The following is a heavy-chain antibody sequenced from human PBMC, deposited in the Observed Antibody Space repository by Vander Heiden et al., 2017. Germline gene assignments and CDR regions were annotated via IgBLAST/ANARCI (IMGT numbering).Heavy chain of an antibody. V-gene: IGHV4-59*01. CDR1: GDSITSNY. J-gene: IGHJ4*02. CDR2: ISYSGTT. CDR3: ARGPGTNDY. D-gene: IGHD1-1*01. Sequence: QVHLQQSGPGLVKPSETLSLTCTVSGDSITSNYWSWIRQPPGKGLEWIGYISYSGTTNYNPSFKSRLTISRDTSKNQFSLKLASVTDADTALYFCARGPGTNDYWGQGTLVTVSS.